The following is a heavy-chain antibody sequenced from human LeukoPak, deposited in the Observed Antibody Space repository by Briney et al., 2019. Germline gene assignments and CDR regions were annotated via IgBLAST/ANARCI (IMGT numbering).Heavy chain of an antibody. D-gene: IGHD3-10*01. CDR2: ISAYNGNT. Sequence: ASVKVSCKASGYTFTSYGISWVRQAPGQGLEWMGWISAYNGNTNYAQKLQGRVTMTTDTSTSTAYMELSRLRSDDTAVYYCARDRGMVRGVIPLYNWFDPWGQGTLVTVSS. J-gene: IGHJ5*02. CDR1: GYTFTSYG. CDR3: ARDRGMVRGVIPLYNWFDP. V-gene: IGHV1-18*01.